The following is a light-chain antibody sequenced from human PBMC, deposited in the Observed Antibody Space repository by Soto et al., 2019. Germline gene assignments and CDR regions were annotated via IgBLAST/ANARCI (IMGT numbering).Light chain of an antibody. CDR3: QQYDTLLPLYT. J-gene: IGKJ2*01. CDR1: QDISNN. V-gene: IGKV1-33*01. Sequence: DIQMTPSPSSLSASVGDRVTITCQASQDISNNLNWYQQKPGKAPKLLISDASNLEAEVPSRFSGSGSGTDFTLTISSLLPEDIATYFCQQYDTLLPLYTFGQGTKLQIK. CDR2: DAS.